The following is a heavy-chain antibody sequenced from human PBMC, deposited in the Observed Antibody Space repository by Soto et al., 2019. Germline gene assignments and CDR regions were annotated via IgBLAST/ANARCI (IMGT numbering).Heavy chain of an antibody. CDR1: GFTFSSYA. D-gene: IGHD1-26*01. CDR2: ISGSGGST. Sequence: GGSLRLSCAASGFTFSSYAMSWVRQAPGKGLEWVSAISGSGGSTYYADSVKGRFTISRDNSKNTLYLQMNSLRAEDTAVYYSAKEFAPEWELLGDHAFDIWGQGTMVTVPS. J-gene: IGHJ3*02. CDR3: AKEFAPEWELLGDHAFDI. V-gene: IGHV3-23*01.